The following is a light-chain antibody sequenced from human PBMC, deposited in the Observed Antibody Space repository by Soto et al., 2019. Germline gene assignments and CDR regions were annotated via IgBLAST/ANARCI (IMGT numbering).Light chain of an antibody. Sequence: EIVLTQSPGTLSLSPGEGATLSCRASQSVSSSYLAWYQQKPGQAPRLLIYGASSRATGISDRFSGSGSGTDFTLTISRLEPEDFAMYYCQQYGSSSYTFGQGTKLEIK. V-gene: IGKV3-20*01. CDR1: QSVSSSY. J-gene: IGKJ2*01. CDR2: GAS. CDR3: QQYGSSSYT.